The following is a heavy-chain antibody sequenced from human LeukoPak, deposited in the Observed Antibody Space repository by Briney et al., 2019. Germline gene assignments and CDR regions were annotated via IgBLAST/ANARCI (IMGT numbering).Heavy chain of an antibody. Sequence: GGSLRLSCAASGFTFSSYAMSWVRQAPGKGLEWVSYISSSGSTIYYADSVKGRFTISRDNAKNSLYLQMNSLRAEDTAVYYCARDMGDYDILTGYYSGMVVWGQGTTVTVSS. CDR2: ISSSGSTI. J-gene: IGHJ6*02. V-gene: IGHV3-48*03. CDR3: ARDMGDYDILTGYYSGMVV. CDR1: GFTFSSYA. D-gene: IGHD3-9*01.